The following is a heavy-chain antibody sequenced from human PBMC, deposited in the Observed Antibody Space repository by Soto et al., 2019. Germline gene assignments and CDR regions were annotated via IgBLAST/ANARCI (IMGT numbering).Heavy chain of an antibody. Sequence: EVQLVESGGGLVKPGESLRLSCAASGFTFTNAWMNWVRQAPGKGLEWVGGIRSKTDGGTPDYAAPVKGRFTISRDDSKNTLYVQMNSLKTEDTAIYYCTTEKGYWGQGTLVTVSS. V-gene: IGHV3-15*07. CDR1: GFTFTNAW. J-gene: IGHJ4*02. CDR3: TTEKGY. CDR2: IRSKTDGGTP.